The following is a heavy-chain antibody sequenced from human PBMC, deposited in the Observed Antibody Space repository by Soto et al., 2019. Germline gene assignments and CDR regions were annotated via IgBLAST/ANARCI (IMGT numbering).Heavy chain of an antibody. D-gene: IGHD3-22*01. V-gene: IGHV1-69*01. CDR1: GGTFSRHA. J-gene: IGHJ4*02. Sequence: QVQLVQSGAEVRKPGSSVNVSCKASGGTFSRHAISWVRQAPGQGLEWIGGIIPIFGTATHAQKFQGGVTIIGYEATRTAYKELSSLRSEDTDMYYCASGWGDDTCDHYYAYWVQGTMVIVSS. CDR3: ASGWGDDTCDHYYAY. CDR2: IIPIFGTA.